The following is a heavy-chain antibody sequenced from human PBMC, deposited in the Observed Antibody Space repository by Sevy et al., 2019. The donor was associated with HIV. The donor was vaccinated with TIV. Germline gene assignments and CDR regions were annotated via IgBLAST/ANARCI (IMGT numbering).Heavy chain of an antibody. V-gene: IGHV4-30-2*01. CDR3: ARYIFNGSWFDP. CDR1: GGSISSGGYS. D-gene: IGHD3-10*01. J-gene: IGHJ5*02. Sequence: SETLSLTCAVSGGSISSGGYSWSWIRQPPGKGLEWIGYIYHSGSTYYNPSLKSRVTISVDRSKNQFSLKLSSVTAADTAVYYCARYIFNGSWFDPLGQGTMVTVSS. CDR2: IYHSGST.